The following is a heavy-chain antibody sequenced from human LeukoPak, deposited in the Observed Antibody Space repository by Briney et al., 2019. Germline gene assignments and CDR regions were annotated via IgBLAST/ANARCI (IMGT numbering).Heavy chain of an antibody. CDR3: ARDQDGKIFGLSRGWSDP. CDR1: GGSMSGYY. Sequence: SETLSLTCTVSGGSMSGYYWSWIRQPPGKGLEWIGYIYYSGTTNYNPSLKTRVIISVDTSKNQFSLNMDSVTAADTAVYYCARDQDGKIFGLSRGWSDPWGQGTLVTVSS. D-gene: IGHD3/OR15-3a*01. V-gene: IGHV4-59*01. CDR2: IYYSGTT. J-gene: IGHJ5*02.